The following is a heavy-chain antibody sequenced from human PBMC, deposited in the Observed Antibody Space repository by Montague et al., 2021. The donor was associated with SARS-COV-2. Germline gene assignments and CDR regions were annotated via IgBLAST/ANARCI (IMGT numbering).Heavy chain of an antibody. CDR3: ARAQTNCFIATCVNYFDY. CDR1: GDFITTYY. CDR2: IYYTGTT. J-gene: IGHJ4*02. Sequence: SETLSLTCSVSGDFITTYYWSWIRQSPGRGLEWIGHIYYTGTTKYNPSLKSRVTISVDTSRRQFSLKLKSVTAADTAVDYCARAQTNCFIATCVNYFDYWGQGALVTVSS. D-gene: IGHD2-21*02. V-gene: IGHV4-59*01.